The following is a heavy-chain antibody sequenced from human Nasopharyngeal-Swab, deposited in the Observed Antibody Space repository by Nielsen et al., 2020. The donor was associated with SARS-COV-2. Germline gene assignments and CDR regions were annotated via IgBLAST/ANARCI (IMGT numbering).Heavy chain of an antibody. V-gene: IGHV4-39*01. J-gene: IGHJ2*01. CDR1: GGSISSSPYY. D-gene: IGHD2-2*01. CDR3: ARPSKTGYWYFDL. CDR2: IYYSGTT. Sequence: SETLSLTCAVSGGSISSSPYYWGWIRQPPGKGLEWIGTIYYSGTTYSNPSLKSRVTISVGTSKDQFSLKLSSMTAADTAVYYCARPSKTGYWYFDLWGRGTLVTVSS.